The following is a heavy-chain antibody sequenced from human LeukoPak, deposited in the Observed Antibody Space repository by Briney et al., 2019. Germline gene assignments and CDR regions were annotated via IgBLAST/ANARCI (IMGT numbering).Heavy chain of an antibody. V-gene: IGHV4-59*08. J-gene: IGHJ4*02. Sequence: SETLSLTCTVSGGSISNYYWSCTRQPPGKGLEWIGYIYYSGSTNYNPSLKSRVTISVDTSKNQFSLKLSSVTAADTAVYYCARTTVYGVSYFDYWGQGTLVTVSS. CDR1: GGSISNYY. CDR2: IYYSGST. D-gene: IGHD4-17*01. CDR3: ARTTVYGVSYFDY.